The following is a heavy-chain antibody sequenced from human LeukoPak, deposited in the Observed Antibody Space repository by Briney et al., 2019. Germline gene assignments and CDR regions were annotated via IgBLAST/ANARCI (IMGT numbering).Heavy chain of an antibody. V-gene: IGHV3-23*01. Sequence: GGSLRLSCAASRFTFSSYSMNWVRLAPGKGLEWVSSISSGGHSTYYAGSVKGRFTISRDNSKNTLYLQMNSLRAEDTAVYYCAKGAGQWLVPSEYFQYWGQGTLVTVSS. D-gene: IGHD6-19*01. J-gene: IGHJ1*01. CDR1: RFTFSSYS. CDR2: ISSGGHST. CDR3: AKGAGQWLVPSEYFQY.